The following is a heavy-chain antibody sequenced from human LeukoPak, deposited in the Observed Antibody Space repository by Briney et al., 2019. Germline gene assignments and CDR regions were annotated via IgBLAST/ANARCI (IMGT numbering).Heavy chain of an antibody. D-gene: IGHD6-13*01. V-gene: IGHV3-30*18. Sequence: GGSLRLSCAASGFTFSSYGMHWVRQAPGKGLEWVAVVSYDETYKYYGDSVKGRFTISRDNSKNTLSLQMNSLRAEDTAVYHCAKGATEQLVRTNFDYWGQGTLVTVSS. J-gene: IGHJ4*02. CDR1: GFTFSSYG. CDR2: VSYDETYK. CDR3: AKGATEQLVRTNFDY.